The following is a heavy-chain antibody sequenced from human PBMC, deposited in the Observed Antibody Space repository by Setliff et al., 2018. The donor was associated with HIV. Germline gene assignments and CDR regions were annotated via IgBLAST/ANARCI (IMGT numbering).Heavy chain of an antibody. CDR1: GFAFSTYG. V-gene: IGHV3-30*02. Sequence: GGSLRLSCAASGFAFSTYGMHWVRQAPGKGLEWVAFIQYDGKRIYYGESVNGRFTISRDNPKNTLYLQMNSLRPEDTAVDYCAKDRSVRDYNYHYKRHSQSTPAPSLGAGGSRPRSKNYCRWG. J-gene: IGHJ1*01. CDR2: IQYDGKRI. CDR3: AKDRSVRDYNYHYKRHSQSTPAPSLGAGGSRPRSKNYCR. D-gene: IGHD1-1*01.